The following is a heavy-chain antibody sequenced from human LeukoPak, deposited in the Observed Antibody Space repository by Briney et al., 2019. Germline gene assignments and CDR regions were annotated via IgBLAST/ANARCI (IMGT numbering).Heavy chain of an antibody. V-gene: IGHV3-33*01. J-gene: IGHJ5*02. CDR2: IWFDGSTQ. Sequence: GGSLRLSCAASGFTFSTCAMHWVRQAPGKGLEWVAVIWFDGSTQYYADSVKGRFTISRDNSNDTLYLLMSSLRAEDTALYYCARGAMLRTNQQNWFDPWGQGTLATVSS. D-gene: IGHD3-10*01. CDR1: GFTFSTCA. CDR3: ARGAMLRTNQQNWFDP.